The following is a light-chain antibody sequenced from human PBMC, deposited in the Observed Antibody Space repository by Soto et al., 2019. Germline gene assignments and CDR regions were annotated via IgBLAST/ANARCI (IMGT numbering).Light chain of an antibody. CDR1: SSDVGAYIF. Sequence: QSVLTQPPSATGSPGQSVTIYCTETSSDVGAYIFVSWYQQHPGKAPQLMVYDVNRRPPGVPDRFVCSKSGNTASLTVSGLQAEDEADYYCVSFAGGTYVCGTGTKVSV. J-gene: IGLJ1*01. CDR3: VSFAGGTYV. CDR2: DVN. V-gene: IGLV2-8*01.